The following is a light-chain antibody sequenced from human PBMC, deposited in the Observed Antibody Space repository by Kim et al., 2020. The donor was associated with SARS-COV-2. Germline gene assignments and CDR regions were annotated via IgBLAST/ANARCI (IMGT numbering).Light chain of an antibody. CDR2: RDN. CDR1: NIGSKN. J-gene: IGLJ1*01. V-gene: IGLV3-9*01. Sequence: SYELTQPLSVSVALGQTARITCGGDNIGSKNVHWYQQKPGQAPVVVIYRDNDRPSEIPERFSGSNSGNTATLTISRAQAGDEADYYCQVWDSTSYVFGIG. CDR3: QVWDSTSYV.